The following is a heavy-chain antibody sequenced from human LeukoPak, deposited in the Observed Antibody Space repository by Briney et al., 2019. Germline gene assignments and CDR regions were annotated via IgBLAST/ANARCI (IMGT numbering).Heavy chain of an antibody. CDR2: IVYSGST. CDR1: GGSISSHY. Sequence: SETLSLTCTVSGGSISSHYWSWIRQPPGKGLEWIAYIVYSGSTNYNPSLRNRVTISVDTSKNQFSLKLSSVTAAATAVYYCARVGYSSGWSHFDLWGRGTLVTVSS. CDR3: ARVGYSSGWSHFDL. V-gene: IGHV4-59*11. J-gene: IGHJ2*01. D-gene: IGHD6-19*01.